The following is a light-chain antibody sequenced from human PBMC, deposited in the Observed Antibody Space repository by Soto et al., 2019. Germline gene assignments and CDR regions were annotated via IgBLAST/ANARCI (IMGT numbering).Light chain of an antibody. J-gene: IGLJ2*01. CDR2: RND. Sequence: SALTQPPPASGTPGQRVTISCSGGSSNIESNYVYWYQQLPGTAPKLLIYRNDQRPSGVPERFSGSKSGTSASLAISGLRSEDEADYYCAAWDDRLSGPVFGGGTKVTVL. V-gene: IGLV1-47*01. CDR1: SSNIESNY. CDR3: AAWDDRLSGPV.